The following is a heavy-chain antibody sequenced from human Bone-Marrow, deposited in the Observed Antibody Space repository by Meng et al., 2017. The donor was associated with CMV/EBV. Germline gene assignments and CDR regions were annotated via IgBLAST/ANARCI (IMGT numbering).Heavy chain of an antibody. CDR3: ARDYNFIGFDP. D-gene: IGHD3-10*01. Sequence: SVKVSCKASGGTFNSYAISWVRQAPGQGLEWMGQIIHIFDTANYAQKFQGRLTITTDESTSTAYMELSSLRSDDTAVYYCARDYNFIGFDPWGQGTLVTVSS. CDR2: IIHIFDTA. CDR1: GGTFNSYA. V-gene: IGHV1-69*05. J-gene: IGHJ5*02.